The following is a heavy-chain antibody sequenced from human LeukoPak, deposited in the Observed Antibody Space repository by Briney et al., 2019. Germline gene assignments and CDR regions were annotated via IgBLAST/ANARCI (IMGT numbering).Heavy chain of an antibody. D-gene: IGHD4-17*01. CDR3: ARQEATTVTKRPLYD. CDR1: GYTFTSYD. CDR2: INPNSGGT. V-gene: IGHV1-2*02. Sequence: GASVKVSCKASGYTFTSYDINWVRQATGQGLEWMGWINPNSGGTNYAQKFQGRVTMTRDTSISTAYMELSRLTSDDTAVYYCARQEATTVTKRPLYDWGQGTLVTVSS. J-gene: IGHJ4*02.